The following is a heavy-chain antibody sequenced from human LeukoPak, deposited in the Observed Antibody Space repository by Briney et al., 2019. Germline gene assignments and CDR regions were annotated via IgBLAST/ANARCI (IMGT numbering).Heavy chain of an antibody. V-gene: IGHV4-59*11. CDR3: ARDLRTFDH. J-gene: IGHJ5*02. CDR2: IYYSGST. Sequence: YPSETLSLTCTVSGGSISSHYWSWIRQPPGKGLEWIGYIYYSGSTNYNPSLKSRVTISVDTSKNQFSLKLSSVTAADTAVYYCARDLRTFDHWGQGTLVTVYS. CDR1: GGSISSHY.